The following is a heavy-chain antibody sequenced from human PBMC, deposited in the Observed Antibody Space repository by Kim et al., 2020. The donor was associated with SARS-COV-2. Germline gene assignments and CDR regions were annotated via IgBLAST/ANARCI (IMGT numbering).Heavy chain of an antibody. CDR1: GFTFSDYY. J-gene: IGHJ4*02. Sequence: GGSLRLSCAASGFTFSDYYMSWIRQAPGKGLEWVSYISSSSIYTNYADSVKGRFTISRDNAKNSLYLQMNSLRAEDTAVYYCARGSRVHSSSIYYLDYWGQGTLVTVSS. CDR3: ARGSRVHSSSIYYLDY. CDR2: ISSSSIYT. D-gene: IGHD6-6*01. V-gene: IGHV3-11*03.